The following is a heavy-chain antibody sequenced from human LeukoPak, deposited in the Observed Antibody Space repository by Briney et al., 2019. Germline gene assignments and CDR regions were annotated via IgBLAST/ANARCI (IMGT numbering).Heavy chain of an antibody. CDR2: IYYSGST. V-gene: IGHV4-39*01. J-gene: IGHJ4*02. D-gene: IGHD3-9*01. CDR1: GGSISSSSYY. Sequence: SETLSLTCTVSGGSISSSSYYWGWIRQPPGKGLEWIGSIYYSGSTYYNPSLKSRVTISVDTSKNQFSLKLSSVTAADTAVYYCARTTGRYYDILTGYYGGYFDYWGQGTLVTVSS. CDR3: ARTTGRYYDILTGYYGGYFDY.